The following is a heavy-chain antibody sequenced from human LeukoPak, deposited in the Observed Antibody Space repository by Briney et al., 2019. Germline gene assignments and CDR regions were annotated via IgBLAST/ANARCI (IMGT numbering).Heavy chain of an antibody. V-gene: IGHV3-48*03. D-gene: IGHD1-1*01. CDR1: GFTFSSYE. CDR3: ARVFSNPTGNDY. J-gene: IGHJ4*02. CDR2: ISNSGNTI. Sequence: PGGSLRLSCAASGFTFSSYEMNWVRQAPGKGLEWVSYISNSGNTIFYADSVKARFTISRDNGKNSLYLQMNSLRAEDTAVYYCARVFSNPTGNDYWGQGTLVTVSS.